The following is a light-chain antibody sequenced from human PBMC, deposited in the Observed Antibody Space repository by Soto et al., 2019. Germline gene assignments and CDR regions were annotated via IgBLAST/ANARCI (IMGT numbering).Light chain of an antibody. CDR3: QHFHSYPLS. J-gene: IGKJ4*01. CDR1: QGISSY. V-gene: IGKV1-9*01. CDR2: AAS. Sequence: DIQLTQSPSFLSASVGDRVTITCRASQGISSYLAWYQQKPGKAPKLLIQAASTLQSGVPLRFSGSGSGTEFTLTISSLQPEDFATYDCQHFHSYPLSFGGGTEVEIK.